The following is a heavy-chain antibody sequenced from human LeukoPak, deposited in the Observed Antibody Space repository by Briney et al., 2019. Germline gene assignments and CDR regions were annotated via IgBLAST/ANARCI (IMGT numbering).Heavy chain of an antibody. D-gene: IGHD2-21*02. CDR2: FYHSGST. J-gene: IGHJ2*01. Sequence: PSETLSLTCTVSGGSISSYYWSWIRQPPGKGLEWIGYFYHSGSTNYNPSLKSRGTISGDTSKNQFSLKLSSVTAADTAVYYCARTVVVTRGSLWYFDLWGRGTLVTVSS. CDR3: ARTVVVTRGSLWYFDL. V-gene: IGHV4-59*12. CDR1: GGSISSYY.